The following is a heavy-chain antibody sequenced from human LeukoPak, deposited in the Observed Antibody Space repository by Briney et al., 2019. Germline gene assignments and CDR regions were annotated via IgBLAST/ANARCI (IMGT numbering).Heavy chain of an antibody. CDR2: IFYSGST. CDR1: GVSISSYY. D-gene: IGHD2-15*01. V-gene: IGHV4-59*01. Sequence: PSETLSLTCTVSGVSISSYYWSWIRQPPGKGLEWIGYIFYSGSTNYNPSLMSRVTISLDTSKNQFSLKLSSVTAADTAVYYCARNGGASWYVLDYWGQGTLVTVSS. J-gene: IGHJ4*02. CDR3: ARNGGASWYVLDY.